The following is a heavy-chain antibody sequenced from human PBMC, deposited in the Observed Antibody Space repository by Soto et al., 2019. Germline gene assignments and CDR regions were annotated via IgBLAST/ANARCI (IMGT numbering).Heavy chain of an antibody. Sequence: QVQLQESGPGLVKPSGTLSLTCAVSGGSISSSNWWSWVRQPPGKGLEWIGEIYHSGSTNYNPSLTRRVTISVHKSKNKFSLKPSSVTAAYTAVYYCARSSGWRPYWFDPWGQGTLVTVSS. V-gene: IGHV4-4*02. D-gene: IGHD6-19*01. J-gene: IGHJ5*02. CDR2: IYHSGST. CDR1: GGSISSSNW. CDR3: ARSSGWRPYWFDP.